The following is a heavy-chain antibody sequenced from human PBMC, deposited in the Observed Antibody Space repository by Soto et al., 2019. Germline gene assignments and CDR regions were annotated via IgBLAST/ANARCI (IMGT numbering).Heavy chain of an antibody. CDR1: GGTFSLYA. D-gene: IGHD3-22*01. J-gene: IGHJ4*02. V-gene: IGHV1-69*13. Sequence: ASVKVSCKASGGTFSLYAISWVQQAPGQGLEWMGGIIPLFGTTNYAQKFQGTVTITADESTTTAYMELSSLRSEDTAVYYCARSYYDSNNYYYYFDLRGQGTPVTVSS. CDR3: ARSYYDSNNYYYYFDL. CDR2: IIPLFGTT.